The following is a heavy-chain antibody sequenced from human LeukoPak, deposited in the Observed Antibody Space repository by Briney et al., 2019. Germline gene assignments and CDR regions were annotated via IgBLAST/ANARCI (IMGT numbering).Heavy chain of an antibody. Sequence: GGSLRLSCAASGFTFSSYSMNWVRQAPGKGLEWVSSISSRSSYIYSADSVKGRFTISRDNAKNSLYLEMNSLRGEDTAVYFCARDRETTGYDYWGQGTLVTVSS. V-gene: IGHV3-21*01. CDR1: GFTFSSYS. CDR3: ARDRETTGYDY. J-gene: IGHJ4*02. CDR2: ISSRSSYI. D-gene: IGHD5-12*01.